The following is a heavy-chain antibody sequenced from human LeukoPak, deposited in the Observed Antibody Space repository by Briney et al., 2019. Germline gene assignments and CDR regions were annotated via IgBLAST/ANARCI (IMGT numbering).Heavy chain of an antibody. J-gene: IGHJ6*02. Sequence: GASVKVSCKASGYTFTSYGISWVRQAPGQGLEWMGWISAYNGNTNYAQKLQGRVTMTTDTSTSTAYMELRSLRSDDTAVYYCARESVVVQGYYGMDVWGQGTTVTVSS. CDR3: ARESVVVQGYYGMDV. CDR1: GYTFTSYG. CDR2: ISAYNGNT. V-gene: IGHV1-18*01. D-gene: IGHD2-15*01.